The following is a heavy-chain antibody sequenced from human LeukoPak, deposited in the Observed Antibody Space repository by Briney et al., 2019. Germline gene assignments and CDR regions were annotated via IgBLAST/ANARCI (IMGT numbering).Heavy chain of an antibody. CDR3: ARMCSSSWGGYYYYYMDV. J-gene: IGHJ6*03. CDR2: IYTSGST. CDR1: GGSISSYY. V-gene: IGHV4-4*07. Sequence: PSETLSLTCTVSGGSISSYYWSWIRQPAGKGLEWIGRIYTSGSTNYNPSLKRRVTMSVDTSKNQFSLKLISVTAADTAVYYCARMCSSSWGGYYYYYMDVWGKGTTVTISS. D-gene: IGHD6-13*01.